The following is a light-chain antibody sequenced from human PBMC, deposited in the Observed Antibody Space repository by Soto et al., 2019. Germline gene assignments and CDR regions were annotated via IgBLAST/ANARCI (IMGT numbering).Light chain of an antibody. V-gene: IGKV1-5*03. CDR3: QQYNGYSGT. CDR2: KAA. J-gene: IGKJ2*02. CDR1: QSINSW. Sequence: DTQMTQSPSTLSASVGDRVTITCRASQSINSWLAWYQQKPGKAPKLLIYKAANLESGVPSRFIGSASGTEFTLTISSLQPDDLATYYCQQYNGYSGTFGQGTKLEIK.